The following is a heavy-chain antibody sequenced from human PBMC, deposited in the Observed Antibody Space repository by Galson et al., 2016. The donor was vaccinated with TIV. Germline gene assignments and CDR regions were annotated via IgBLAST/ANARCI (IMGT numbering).Heavy chain of an antibody. CDR3: ARGGGSYYAVDS. J-gene: IGHJ4*02. CDR2: IKWNGESR. CDR1: GSTVDDYG. V-gene: IGHV3-20*04. Sequence: SLRLSCAASGSTVDDYGMSWVRQAPGKGLEWVSGIKWNGESRRYVDSVRGRFTISRDNAKNSLYLQMNSLRAEDTALYYCARGGGSYYAVDSWGQGTLVIVSS. D-gene: IGHD1-26*01.